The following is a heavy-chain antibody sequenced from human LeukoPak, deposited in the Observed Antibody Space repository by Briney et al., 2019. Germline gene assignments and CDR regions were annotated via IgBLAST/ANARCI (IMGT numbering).Heavy chain of an antibody. V-gene: IGHV4-59*08. J-gene: IGHJ4*02. CDR3: ARSNYDFWSGYYMDFDY. CDR2: IYYSGTT. Sequence: SETLSLTCTVSGGSISGYYWTWIRQPPGKGLEWIGYIYYSGTTYYNPSLKSRVTISVDTSKNQFSLKLSSVTAADTAVYYCARSNYDFWSGYYMDFDYWGQGTLVTVSS. D-gene: IGHD3-3*01. CDR1: GGSISGYY.